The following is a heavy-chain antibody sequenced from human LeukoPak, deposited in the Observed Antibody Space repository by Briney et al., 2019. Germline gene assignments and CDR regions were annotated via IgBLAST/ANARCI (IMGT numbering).Heavy chain of an antibody. Sequence: SVKVSCKTSGGTFNNSAISWVRQAPGQGLEWLGGIMPLFGTAGYAQKFQGRVTITKDESTRTVYLELTSLTSDDTAVYYCARGGYGDYWGQGTLVTVSS. D-gene: IGHD5-12*01. J-gene: IGHJ4*02. V-gene: IGHV1-69*05. CDR2: IMPLFGTA. CDR1: GGTFNNSA. CDR3: ARGGYGDY.